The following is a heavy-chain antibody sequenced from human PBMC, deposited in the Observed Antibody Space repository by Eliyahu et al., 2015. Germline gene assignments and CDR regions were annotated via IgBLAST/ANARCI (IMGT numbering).Heavy chain of an antibody. D-gene: IGHD2-8*02. CDR1: GFTFSNFA. V-gene: IGHV3-48*02. CDR3: VRDSPLDWWALDY. J-gene: IGHJ4*02. CDR2: ISNTGKTI. Sequence: EVSLVESGGTLVQPGGSLRLSCVVSGFTFSNFAMNWVRQAPGKGLEWISYISNTGKTIYYADAVNGRFTISRDNAKNSLFLQMDSLTDDDTAVYYCVRDSPLDWWALDYWGQGTLVTVSS.